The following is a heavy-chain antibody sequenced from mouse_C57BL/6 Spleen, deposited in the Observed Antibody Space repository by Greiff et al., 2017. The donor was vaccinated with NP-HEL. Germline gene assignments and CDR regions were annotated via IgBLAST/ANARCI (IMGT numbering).Heavy chain of an antibody. CDR1: GYTFTSYW. Sequence: QVQLQQPGAELVKPGASVKLSCKASGYTFTSYWMHWVKQRPGQGLEWIGMIHPNSGSTNYNEKFKSKATLTVDTSSSTAYMQLSSLTSEDSAVYYCARFHEGFAYWGQGTLVTVSA. CDR3: ARFHEGFAY. CDR2: IHPNSGST. V-gene: IGHV1-64*01. J-gene: IGHJ3*01.